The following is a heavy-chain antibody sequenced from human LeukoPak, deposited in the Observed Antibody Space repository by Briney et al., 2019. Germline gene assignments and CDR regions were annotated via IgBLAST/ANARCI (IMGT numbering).Heavy chain of an antibody. V-gene: IGHV3-30*03. CDR1: GFTFGTHA. CDR2: ISYHGRKK. CDR3: ARVGRYGGNNEFDY. D-gene: IGHD4-23*01. Sequence: PGMSLRLSCTASGFTFGTHAMRWVRQAPGKGLEWVAMISYHGRKKLYADSVKGRFSISRDNAENTLYLQMNSLRQDDTAVYYCARVGRYGGNNEFDYWGQGTLVTVSS. J-gene: IGHJ4*02.